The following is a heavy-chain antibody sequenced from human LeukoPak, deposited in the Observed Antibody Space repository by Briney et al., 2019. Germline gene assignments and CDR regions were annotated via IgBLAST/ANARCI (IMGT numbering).Heavy chain of an antibody. CDR2: INHSGST. CDR1: GGSFSGYY. CDR3: ARYGLRYYYYGMDV. D-gene: IGHD4-17*01. V-gene: IGHV4-34*01. Sequence: SETLSLTCAVYGGSFSGYYWSWIRQPPGKGLEWIGEINHSGSTNYNPSLKSRVTISVDTSKNQFSLKLSSVTAADTAAYYCARYGLRYYYYGMDVWGQGTTVTVSS. J-gene: IGHJ6*02.